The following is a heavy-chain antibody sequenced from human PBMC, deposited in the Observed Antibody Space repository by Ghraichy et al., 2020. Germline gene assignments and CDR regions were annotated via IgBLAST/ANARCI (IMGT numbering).Heavy chain of an antibody. J-gene: IGHJ5*02. V-gene: IGHV4-34*01. Sequence: SETLSLTCAVYGGSFSGYYWSWIRQPPGKGLEWIGEINHSGSTNYNPSLKSRVTISVDTSKNQFSLKLSSVTAADTAVYYCARGLRLWFGESNNWFDPWGQGTLVTVSS. CDR3: ARGLRLWFGESNNWFDP. CDR1: GGSFSGYY. D-gene: IGHD3-10*01. CDR2: INHSGST.